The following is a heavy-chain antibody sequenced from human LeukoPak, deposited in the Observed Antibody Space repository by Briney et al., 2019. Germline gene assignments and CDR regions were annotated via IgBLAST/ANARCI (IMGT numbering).Heavy chain of an antibody. V-gene: IGHV4-4*07. CDR2: IYTSGST. CDR1: GGSISSYY. D-gene: IGHD3-3*01. Sequence: SETLSLTCTVSGGSISSYYWSWIRQPAGKGLEWIGRIYTSGSTNYNPSLKSRVTMSVDTFKNQVSLKLSSVTAADTAVYYCARERQYYDFWSGYDGRYYFDYWGQGTLVTVSS. J-gene: IGHJ4*02. CDR3: ARERQYYDFWSGYDGRYYFDY.